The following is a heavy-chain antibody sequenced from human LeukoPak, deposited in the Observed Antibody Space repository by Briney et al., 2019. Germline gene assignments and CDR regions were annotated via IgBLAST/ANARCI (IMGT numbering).Heavy chain of an antibody. Sequence: GGSLRLSCEASGFTFSSYWVHWVRQAPGKGLVWVSRINSDGSSTSYADSVKGRFTISRDNAKNSLYLQMDSLRVEDTAFYYCARDLAYSRLDYWGQGMLVTVSS. J-gene: IGHJ4*02. CDR2: INSDGSST. CDR3: ARDLAYSRLDY. V-gene: IGHV3-74*01. CDR1: GFTFSSYW. D-gene: IGHD5-18*01.